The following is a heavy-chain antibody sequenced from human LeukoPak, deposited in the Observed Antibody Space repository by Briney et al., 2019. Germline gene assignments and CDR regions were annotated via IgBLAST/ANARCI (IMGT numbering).Heavy chain of an antibody. J-gene: IGHJ6*03. CDR1: GYTFTSYD. CDR2: MNPNSGNK. D-gene: IGHD2-8*01. CDR3: ARGYCTNGVCPYYYYYMDV. Sequence: ASVKVSCKASGYTFTSYDINWVRQATGQGLEWMGWMNPNSGNKGYAQKFQGRVTMTRNTSISTAYMELSSLRSEDTAVYYCARGYCTNGVCPYYYYYMDVWGKGTTVTVSS. V-gene: IGHV1-8*01.